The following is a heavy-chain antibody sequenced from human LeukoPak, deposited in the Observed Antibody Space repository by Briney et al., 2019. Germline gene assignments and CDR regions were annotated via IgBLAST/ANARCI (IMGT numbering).Heavy chain of an antibody. D-gene: IGHD3-22*01. CDR1: GVSTSSYY. J-gene: IGHJ4*02. CDR2: IYTSGST. CDR3: ASIYDSRGYYFDY. V-gene: IGHV4-4*07. Sequence: SETLSLTCTVSGVSTSSYYWSGIRQPAGRGLEWTGRIYTSGSTNYNPSLKSRVTMSVDTYKNQCSLKLSSVTAADTAVYYCASIYDSRGYYFDYWGQGTLVTVSS.